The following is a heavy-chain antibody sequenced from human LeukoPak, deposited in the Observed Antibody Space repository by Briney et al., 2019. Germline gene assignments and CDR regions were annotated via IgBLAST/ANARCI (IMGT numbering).Heavy chain of an antibody. D-gene: IGHD3-22*01. Sequence: GESLKISCKGSGYSFTSYWIGWVRQMPGKGLKWMGIIYPGDSDARYSPSFQGQVTISADKSISTAYLQWSSLKASDTAMYYCARRQYYDSSLFDYWGQGTLVTVSS. CDR2: IYPGDSDA. V-gene: IGHV5-51*01. J-gene: IGHJ4*02. CDR3: ARRQYYDSSLFDY. CDR1: GYSFTSYW.